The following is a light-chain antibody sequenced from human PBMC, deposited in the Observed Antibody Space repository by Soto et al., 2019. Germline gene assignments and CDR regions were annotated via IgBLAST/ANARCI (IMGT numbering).Light chain of an antibody. V-gene: IGKV3-20*01. CDR2: GPS. CDR3: QQFGISPQT. J-gene: IGKJ1*01. Sequence: EIVLTQSPGTLSLSPGESATLSCRASQSFPSTDLAWYQQKPGQAPRLLFYGPSSRAAGIPDRFRGSGSGTDFTLTISRLEPEDFAVYYCQQFGISPQTFGQGIKVEL. CDR1: QSFPSTD.